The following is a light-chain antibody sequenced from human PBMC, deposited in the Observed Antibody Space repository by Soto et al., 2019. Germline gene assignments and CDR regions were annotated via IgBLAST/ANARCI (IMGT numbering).Light chain of an antibody. V-gene: IGKV1-39*01. CDR3: QQSYITPRT. J-gene: IGKJ1*01. CDR1: QGISRW. Sequence: HMRQSPSTLSASLGDRGTITCRASQGISRWLAWYQQKPGKAPNLLIYAASSLQSGVPSRFSGSGSGTDFTLTISSLQPEDFATYYCQQSYITPRTFGQVTKVDI. CDR2: AAS.